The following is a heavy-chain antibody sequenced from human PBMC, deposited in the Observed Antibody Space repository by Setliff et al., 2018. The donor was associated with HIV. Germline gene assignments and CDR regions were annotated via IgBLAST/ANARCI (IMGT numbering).Heavy chain of an antibody. Sequence: PGGSLRLSCAASGFTFRTHYMNWVRQAPGKGLEWVSSISSGSTYIHYADSVKGRFTISRDTAKNSLFLQMNSLRAEDTAVYYCARDPTARGDAFDIWGQGTMVTVSS. J-gene: IGHJ3*02. D-gene: IGHD4-17*01. CDR1: GFTFRTHY. V-gene: IGHV3-21*01. CDR3: ARDPTARGDAFDI. CDR2: ISSGSTYI.